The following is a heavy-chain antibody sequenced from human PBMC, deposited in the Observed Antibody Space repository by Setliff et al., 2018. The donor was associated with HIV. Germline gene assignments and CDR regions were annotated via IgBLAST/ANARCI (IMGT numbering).Heavy chain of an antibody. V-gene: IGHV3-11*06. D-gene: IGHD3-22*01. CDR3: ARDLRWYDSSGSHDAFDI. Sequence: PGGSLRLSCVTSGISFSDYYMSWFRQAPRKGLEWVSYISSSGSYTNYADSVKGRFTISRDNVKDSLYLQMNSLGAEDTAVYYCARDLRWYDSSGSHDAFDIWGQGTMVTVSS. CDR2: ISSSGSYT. CDR1: GISFSDYY. J-gene: IGHJ3*02.